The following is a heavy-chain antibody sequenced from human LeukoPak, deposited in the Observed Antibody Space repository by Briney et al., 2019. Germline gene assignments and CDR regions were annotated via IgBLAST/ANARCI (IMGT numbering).Heavy chain of an antibody. CDR3: ARRFRDGYTPFDY. J-gene: IGHJ4*02. Sequence: VASVKVSCKASGYTFTGYCMHWVRQAPGQGLEWMGWINPNSGGTNYAQKFQGRVTMTRDTSISTAYMELSRLRSDDTAVYYCARRFRDGYTPFDYWGQGTLVTVSS. CDR2: INPNSGGT. V-gene: IGHV1-2*02. CDR1: GYTFTGYC. D-gene: IGHD5-24*01.